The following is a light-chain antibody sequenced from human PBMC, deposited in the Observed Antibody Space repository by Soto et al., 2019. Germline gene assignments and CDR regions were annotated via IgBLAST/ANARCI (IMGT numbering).Light chain of an antibody. Sequence: EIVLTQSPGTLSLSAGERATLSCRASQSVSSRYIAWYQQKPGQAPRLLIYGASSRATDIPDRFSGSGSGTDFTLTISRLEPEDFALYYCQQYGSSPRTFGQGTKVEV. CDR2: GAS. V-gene: IGKV3-20*01. CDR3: QQYGSSPRT. CDR1: QSVSSRY. J-gene: IGKJ1*01.